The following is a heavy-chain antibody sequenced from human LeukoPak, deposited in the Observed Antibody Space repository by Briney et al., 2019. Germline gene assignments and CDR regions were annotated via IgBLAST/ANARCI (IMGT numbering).Heavy chain of an antibody. D-gene: IGHD6-13*01. CDR2: MNPNSGNT. Sequence: GASVKVSCKASGYTFTSNDINWVRQATEQGLEWMGWMNPNSGNTGYAQKFQGRVTMTRNTSISTAYMELSSLRSEDTAVYYCARVSSSGWPWDWFDPWGQGTLVTVSS. V-gene: IGHV1-8*02. CDR3: ARVSSSGWPWDWFDP. CDR1: GYTFTSND. J-gene: IGHJ5*02.